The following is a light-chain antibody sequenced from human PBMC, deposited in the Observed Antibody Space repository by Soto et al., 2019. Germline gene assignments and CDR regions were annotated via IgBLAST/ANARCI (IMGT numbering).Light chain of an antibody. V-gene: IGKV3-15*01. CDR1: KSVSSN. CDR3: QQYNNWPPWT. CDR2: GAS. Sequence: EIVLMHSPATLSASPGERATLSCRASKSVSSNLAWDQKKPGQAPRLLIYGASTRATGIPARFSGSGSGTECTLTISSLQSEDFAVYYCQQYNNWPPWTFGQGAKVDIK. J-gene: IGKJ1*01.